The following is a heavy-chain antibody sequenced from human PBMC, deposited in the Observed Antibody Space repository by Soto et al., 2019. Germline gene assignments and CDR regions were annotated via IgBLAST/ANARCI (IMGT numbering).Heavy chain of an antibody. CDR2: MNPNSGNT. D-gene: IGHD2-21*02. V-gene: IGHV1-8*01. J-gene: IGHJ4*02. Sequence: VASVKVSCKASGYTFTSYDINWVRQATGQGLEWMGLMNPNSGNTGYAQKLQGRVTMTRNTSISTAYMELSSLRSEDTAVYYCASGAGYCGGDCSGYWGQGTLVTVPQ. CDR1: GYTFTSYD. CDR3: ASGAGYCGGDCSGY.